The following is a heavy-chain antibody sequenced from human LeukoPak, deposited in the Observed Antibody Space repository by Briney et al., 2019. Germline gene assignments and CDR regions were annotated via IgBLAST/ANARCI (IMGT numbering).Heavy chain of an antibody. Sequence: GASVKVSCNASGYTFTGYYMHWVRQAPGQGLEWMGWINPNSGGTNYAQKFQGRVTMTRDTSISTAYMELSRLRSDDTAVYYCARREVYCTNGVCYPEFDYWGQGTLVTVSS. CDR3: ARREVYCTNGVCYPEFDY. CDR1: GYTFTGYY. CDR2: INPNSGGT. D-gene: IGHD2-8*01. V-gene: IGHV1-2*02. J-gene: IGHJ4*02.